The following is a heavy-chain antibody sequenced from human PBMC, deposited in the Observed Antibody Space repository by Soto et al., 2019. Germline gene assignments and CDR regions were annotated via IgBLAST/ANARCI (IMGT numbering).Heavy chain of an antibody. Sequence: GGSLRLSCAASGFTFSSYAMNWVRQAPGLGLQWVSLISGSGYRIDYADSVKGRFAVSRDNSKNTLYLQMNSLRAEDTAVYFCAKENKLEWFDPARYGMDVWGLGTTVTVSS. CDR2: ISGSGYRI. J-gene: IGHJ6*02. D-gene: IGHD3-3*01. CDR3: AKENKLEWFDPARYGMDV. V-gene: IGHV3-23*01. CDR1: GFTFSSYA.